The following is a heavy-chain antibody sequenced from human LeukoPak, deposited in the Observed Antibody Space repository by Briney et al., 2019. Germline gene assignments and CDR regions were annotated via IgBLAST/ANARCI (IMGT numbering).Heavy chain of an antibody. V-gene: IGHV3-64*01. CDR3: ARPGYCSSTSCYTPLDY. D-gene: IGHD2-2*03. J-gene: IGHJ4*02. Sequence: GGSLRLSCAASGFTFSSYAMHWVRQAPGKGLEYVSAISSNGGSTYYANSVQGRFTISRDNSKNTLYLQMGSLRAEDMAVYYCARPGYCSSTSCYTPLDYWGQGTLVTVSS. CDR2: ISSNGGST. CDR1: GFTFSSYA.